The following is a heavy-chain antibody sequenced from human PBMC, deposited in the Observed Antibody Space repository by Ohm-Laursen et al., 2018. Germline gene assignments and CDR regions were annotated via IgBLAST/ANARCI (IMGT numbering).Heavy chain of an antibody. CDR2: ISGSGGST. CDR1: GFTFTSA. V-gene: IGHV3-23*01. Sequence: SLRLSCAASGFTFTSAMSWVRQAPGKGLEWVSGISGSGGSTYYADSVKGRFTISRDNAKNSLYLQMNSLRAEDTAVYYCARDGGSYQDDVFDIWGQGTMVTVSS. J-gene: IGHJ3*02. D-gene: IGHD3-16*01. CDR3: ARDGGSYQDDVFDI.